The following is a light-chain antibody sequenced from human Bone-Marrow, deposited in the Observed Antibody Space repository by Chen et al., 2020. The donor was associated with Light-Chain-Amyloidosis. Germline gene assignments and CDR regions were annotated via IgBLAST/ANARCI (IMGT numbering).Light chain of an antibody. Sequence: QSALTQPASVSGSPGQSITLSCTGTSSDVGGYNYVSWYQQHPGKAPKLIISDVTDRPSGVSNRFSGSKSGNTASLTISGLQAEDEADYFCSSYTARSTLVFGTATKVTVL. CDR3: SSYTARSTLV. CDR2: DVT. V-gene: IGLV2-14*03. J-gene: IGLJ1*01. CDR1: SSDVGGYNY.